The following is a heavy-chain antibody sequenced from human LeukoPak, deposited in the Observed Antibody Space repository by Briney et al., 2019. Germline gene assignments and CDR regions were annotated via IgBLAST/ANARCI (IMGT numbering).Heavy chain of an antibody. V-gene: IGHV3-30*04. CDR1: GFTFSSYA. D-gene: IGHD6-19*01. CDR3: ARDRYTAVAGPDAFDI. Sequence: GGSLRLSCAASGFTFSSYAMSWVRQAPGKGLEWVAVISYDGSNKYYADSVKGRFTISRDNSKNTVYLQMNSLRAEDTAVYYCARDRYTAVAGPDAFDIWGQGTMVTVSS. J-gene: IGHJ3*02. CDR2: ISYDGSNK.